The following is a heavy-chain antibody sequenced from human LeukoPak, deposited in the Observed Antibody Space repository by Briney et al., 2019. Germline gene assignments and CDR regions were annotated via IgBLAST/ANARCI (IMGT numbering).Heavy chain of an antibody. CDR3: ARGGREIYYYYYGMDV. CDR1: GFTFYSYA. V-gene: IGHV3-30*04. Sequence: GGSLRLSCAASGFTFYSYAIHWVRQAPGKGLEWVAVISYDGSNKYLAGSVKGRFTISRDNSKNTLYLQMNSLRVEDTAVYYCARGGREIYYYYYGMDVWGQGTTVTVSS. J-gene: IGHJ6*02. CDR2: ISYDGSNK. D-gene: IGHD1-26*01.